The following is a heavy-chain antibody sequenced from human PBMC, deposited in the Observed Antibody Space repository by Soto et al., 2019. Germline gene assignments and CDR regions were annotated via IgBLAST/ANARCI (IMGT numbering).Heavy chain of an antibody. V-gene: IGHV3-23*01. CDR1: GFTFSNYA. CDR3: AKEKYYEYVWGTYRYTSDY. D-gene: IGHD3-16*02. J-gene: IGHJ4*02. Sequence: EVQLLESGGGLVQPGGSLTLSCAASGFTFSNYAMSWVRQAPGKGLEWVSGISGRGSTNYADSVKGRFTISRDNSKNTLYLQMNSLRAEDTAVYYCAKEKYYEYVWGTYRYTSDYWGQGTLVNVSS. CDR2: ISGRGST.